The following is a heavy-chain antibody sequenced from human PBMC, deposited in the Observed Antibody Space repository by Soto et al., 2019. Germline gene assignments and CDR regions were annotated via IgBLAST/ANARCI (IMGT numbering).Heavy chain of an antibody. J-gene: IGHJ4*02. V-gene: IGHV3-48*03. D-gene: IGHD3-3*01. Sequence: GGSLRLSCAASGFTFSSYEMNWVRQAPGKGLEWVSYISSSGSTIYYADSVKGRFTISRDNAKNSLYLQMNSLRAEDTAVYYCATTAGEAIFGGFDYWGQGTRVTVYS. CDR3: ATTAGEAIFGGFDY. CDR2: ISSSGSTI. CDR1: GFTFSSYE.